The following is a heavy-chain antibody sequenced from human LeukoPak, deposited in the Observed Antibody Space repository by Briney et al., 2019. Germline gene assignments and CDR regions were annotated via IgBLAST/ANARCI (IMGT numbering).Heavy chain of an antibody. D-gene: IGHD6-19*01. CDR3: ARAAVAEMPLFDY. CDR1: GGSISSYY. V-gene: IGHV4-59*12. Sequence: SETLSLTCTVSGGSISSYYWSWIRQPPGKRLEWIGYIYYSGSTNYNPSLKSRVTISVDTSKNQFSLQLNSVTPEDTAVYYCARAAVAEMPLFDYWGQGTLVTVSS. J-gene: IGHJ4*02. CDR2: IYYSGST.